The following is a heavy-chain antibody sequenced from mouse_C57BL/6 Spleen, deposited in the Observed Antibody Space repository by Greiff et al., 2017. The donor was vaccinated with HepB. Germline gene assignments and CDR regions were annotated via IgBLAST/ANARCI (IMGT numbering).Heavy chain of an antibody. CDR1: GFTFSAYG. CDR2: ISSGSSTI. CDR3: AKGSSSWFAY. V-gene: IGHV5-17*01. Sequence: EVQLVESGGGLVKPGGSLKLSCAASGFTFSAYGMHWVRPAPEKGLEWVAYISSGSSTIYYADTVKGRFTISRDNAKNTLFLQMTSLRSEDTAMYYCAKGSSSWFAYWGQVTLVTVSA. J-gene: IGHJ3*01. D-gene: IGHD1-1*01.